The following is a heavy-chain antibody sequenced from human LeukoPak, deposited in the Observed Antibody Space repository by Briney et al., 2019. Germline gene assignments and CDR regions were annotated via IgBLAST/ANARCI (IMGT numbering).Heavy chain of an antibody. CDR3: AREGVEGGAYYFDY. CDR2: INPSGGST. Sequence: ASVKVSCKASGYTFTSYDMHWVRQAPGQGLEGMGMINPSGGSTTYAQKFQGRLTMTSDMSTSTLYMALSSLRSKDTAVYYCAREGVEGGAYYFDYWGQGTLVTVSS. CDR1: GYTFTSYD. V-gene: IGHV1-46*01. J-gene: IGHJ4*02. D-gene: IGHD1-1*01.